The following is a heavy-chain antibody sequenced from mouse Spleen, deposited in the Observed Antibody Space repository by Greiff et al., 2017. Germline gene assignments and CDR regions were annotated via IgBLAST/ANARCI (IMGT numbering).Heavy chain of an antibody. CDR2: IDPANGNT. CDR1: GFNIENTY. V-gene: IGHV14-3*01. Sequence: EVQLQQSVAELVRPGASVKLSCTASGFNIENTYMHWVKQRPEQGLEWIGRIDPANGNTKYAPKFQGKATITADTSSNTAYLQLSSLTSEDTAIYYCARGLTGTDYWGQGTTLTVSS. J-gene: IGHJ2*01. CDR3: ARGLTGTDY. D-gene: IGHD4-1*01.